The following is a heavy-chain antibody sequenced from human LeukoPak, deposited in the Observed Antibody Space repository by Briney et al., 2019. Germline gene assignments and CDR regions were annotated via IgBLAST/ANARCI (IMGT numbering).Heavy chain of an antibody. D-gene: IGHD5-18*01. Sequence: PSETLSLTCTVSGGSISSYYWSWIRQPAGKGLEWIGRIYTSGSTYYNPSLKSRVTISVDTSKNQFSLKLSSVTAADTAVYYCARPRYSLDAFDIWGQGTMVTVSS. J-gene: IGHJ3*02. CDR1: GGSISSYY. CDR3: ARPRYSLDAFDI. V-gene: IGHV4-4*07. CDR2: IYTSGST.